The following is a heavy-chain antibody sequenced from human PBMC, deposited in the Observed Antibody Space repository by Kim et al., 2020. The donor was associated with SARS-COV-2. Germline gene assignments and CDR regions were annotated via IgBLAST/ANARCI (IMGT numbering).Heavy chain of an antibody. J-gene: IGHJ4*02. Sequence: GGSLRLSCAASGFTLSSHYMDWVRQAPGKGLEWVGRSRNKANSYTTEYAASVKGRFTISRDDSKNSLYLQMNSLKAEDTAVYYCDRDHSLDCWGRRTLVT. CDR2: SRNKANSYTT. CDR3: DRDHSLDC. V-gene: IGHV3-72*01. CDR1: GFTLSSHY.